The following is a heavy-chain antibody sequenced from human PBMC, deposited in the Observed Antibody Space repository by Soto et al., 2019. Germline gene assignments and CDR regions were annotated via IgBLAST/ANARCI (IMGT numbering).Heavy chain of an antibody. J-gene: IGHJ4*02. CDR2: ISYDGNN. CDR1: GFTFSSYG. Sequence: QVQLVESGGDVVQPGRSLRLSCAASGFTFSSYGMHWVRQALGKGLEWLAVISYDGNNKKGRFTISRDNSKSTLYLQMNSLRPEDTAVYYCARSLQRYCSGGSCLTRPPLDHWGQGTLVTVSS. D-gene: IGHD2-15*01. CDR3: ARSLQRYCSGGSCLTRPPLDH. V-gene: IGHV3-30*03.